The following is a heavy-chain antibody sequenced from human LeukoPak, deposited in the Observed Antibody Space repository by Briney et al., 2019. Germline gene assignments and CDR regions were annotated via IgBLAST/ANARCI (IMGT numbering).Heavy chain of an antibody. J-gene: IGHJ4*02. V-gene: IGHV4-38-2*02. CDR1: GFSITTHSS. D-gene: IGHD6-13*01. CDR2: ISHSGTS. CDR3: AREPGGVAAAGTLDY. Sequence: SETLSLTCTVSGFSITTHSSWGWIRQPPGKGLEWIGSISHSGTSYYNPSLKSRVAISLDTSKNQFSLNLSSVTAADTAVYYCAREPGGVAAAGTLDYWGQGTLVTVSS.